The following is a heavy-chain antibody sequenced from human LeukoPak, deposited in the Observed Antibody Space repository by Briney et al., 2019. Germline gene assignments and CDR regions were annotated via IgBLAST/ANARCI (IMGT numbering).Heavy chain of an antibody. V-gene: IGHV3-30*18. Sequence: GRSLRLSCAASGFTFSSYGIHWVRQAPGKGLEWVAVISYDGSNKYYADSVKGRLTISRDNSKNTLYLQMNSLRAEDTAVYYCAKDPTKLRYFDWFSTGSWGQGTLVTVSS. J-gene: IGHJ5*02. D-gene: IGHD3-9*01. CDR3: AKDPTKLRYFDWFSTGS. CDR1: GFTFSSYG. CDR2: ISYDGSNK.